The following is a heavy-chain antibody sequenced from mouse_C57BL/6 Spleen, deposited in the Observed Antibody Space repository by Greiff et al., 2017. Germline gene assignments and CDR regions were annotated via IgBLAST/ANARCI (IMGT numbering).Heavy chain of an antibody. CDR2: IYPGGGGT. CDR1: GYAFTNYL. V-gene: IGHV1-54*01. CDR3: AEKGDSWFAY. Sequence: QVHVKQSGAELVRPGTSVKVSCKASGYAFTNYLIEWVKQRPGQGLEWIGVIYPGGGGTNYNAKFKGKATLTADKSSSTAYMQLSSLTSEDSAVYFCAEKGDSWFAYWGQGTLVTVSA. J-gene: IGHJ3*01.